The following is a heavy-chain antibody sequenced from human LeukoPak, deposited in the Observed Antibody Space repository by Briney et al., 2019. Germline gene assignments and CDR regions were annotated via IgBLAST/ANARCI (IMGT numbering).Heavy chain of an antibody. D-gene: IGHD2-2*01. CDR3: ARVHCSSTSCPEDV. V-gene: IGHV4-39*07. Sequence: SETLSLTCTVSGGSISSSSYYWGWIRQPPGKGREWIGSIYYSGSTYYNPSLKSRVTMSVDTSKNQFSLKLSSVTAADTAVYYCARVHCSSTSCPEDVWGKGTTVTVSS. CDR1: GGSISSSSYY. CDR2: IYYSGST. J-gene: IGHJ6*04.